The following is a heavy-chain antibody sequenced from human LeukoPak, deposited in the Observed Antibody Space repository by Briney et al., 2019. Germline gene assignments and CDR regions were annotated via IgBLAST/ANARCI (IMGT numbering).Heavy chain of an antibody. V-gene: IGHV4-61*02. Sequence: PSETLSLTCTVSGGSISSGSYYWSWLRQPAGKGLEWIGRIYTSGSTNYNPSLKSRVTISVDTSKNRFSLKLSSVTAADTAVYYCARARGRIAVAGQLDYWGQGTLVTVSS. J-gene: IGHJ4*02. CDR3: ARARGRIAVAGQLDY. CDR1: GGSISSGSYY. D-gene: IGHD6-19*01. CDR2: IYTSGST.